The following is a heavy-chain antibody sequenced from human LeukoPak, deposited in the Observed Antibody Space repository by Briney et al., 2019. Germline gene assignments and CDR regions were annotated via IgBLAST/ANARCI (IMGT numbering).Heavy chain of an antibody. V-gene: IGHV3-21*01. CDR1: GFTFSSYS. J-gene: IGHJ4*02. CDR3: ASSLKGQTDTAMVTDY. CDR2: ISSSSSYI. Sequence: GGSLRLSCAASGFTFSSYSMNWVRQAPGKGLEWVSSISSSSSYIYYADSVKGRFTISRDNAKNSLYLQMNSLRAEDTAVYYCASSLKGQTDTAMVTDYWGQGSLVTVSS. D-gene: IGHD5-18*01.